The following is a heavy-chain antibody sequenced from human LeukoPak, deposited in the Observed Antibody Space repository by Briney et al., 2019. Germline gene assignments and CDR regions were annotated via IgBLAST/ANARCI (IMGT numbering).Heavy chain of an antibody. V-gene: IGHV4-38-2*02. CDR1: GYSISSGYY. Sequence: SETLSLTCTVSGYSISSGYYWGWIRQPPGKGLEWIGSIYHSGSTYYNPSLKSRVTISVDTSKNQFSLKLSSVTAADTAVYYCARGLDYGDYDDAFDIWGQGTMVTVSS. J-gene: IGHJ3*02. CDR2: IYHSGST. D-gene: IGHD4-17*01. CDR3: ARGLDYGDYDDAFDI.